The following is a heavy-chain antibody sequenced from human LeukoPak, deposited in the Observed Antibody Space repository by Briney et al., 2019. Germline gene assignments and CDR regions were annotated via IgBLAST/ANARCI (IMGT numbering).Heavy chain of an antibody. Sequence: GASVKVSCKASGYTFTSYGIIWGRQAPGQELEGMGWIRAYNGNTNYAQKLQGRVTMTTDTSTSTAYMELRSLRSDDTAVYYCARDRRITIFGVAPRTNDAFDIWGQGTMVTVSS. J-gene: IGHJ3*02. D-gene: IGHD3-3*01. V-gene: IGHV1-18*01. CDR1: GYTFTSYG. CDR3: ARDRRITIFGVAPRTNDAFDI. CDR2: IRAYNGNT.